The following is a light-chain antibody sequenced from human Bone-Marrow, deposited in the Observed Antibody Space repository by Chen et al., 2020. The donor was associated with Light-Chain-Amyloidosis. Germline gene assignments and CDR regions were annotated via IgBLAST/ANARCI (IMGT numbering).Light chain of an antibody. V-gene: IGLV2-14*01. CDR2: EVT. CDR3: GSYTITNTLV. CDR1: SSDVGGDNH. J-gene: IGLJ1*01. Sequence: QSALTQPASVSGSPGQSLTISCTGTSSDVGGDNHVSWYQQHPDKAPKLMIYEVTNRPSWVPDRFSGSKSDNTASLTISGLQTEDEADYFCGSYTITNTLVFGSGTRVTVL.